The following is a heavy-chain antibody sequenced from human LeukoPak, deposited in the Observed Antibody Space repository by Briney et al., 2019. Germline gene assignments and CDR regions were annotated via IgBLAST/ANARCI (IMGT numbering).Heavy chain of an antibody. Sequence: ASVKVSCKASGGTFSSYAISWVRQAPGQGLEWMGRIIPILGMANYAQKFQGRVTITADKSTSTAYMELSSLRSEDTAVYYCASVDTAMVLDYWGQGTLVTVSS. V-gene: IGHV1-69*04. J-gene: IGHJ4*02. CDR1: GGTFSSYA. CDR2: IIPILGMA. CDR3: ASVDTAMVLDY. D-gene: IGHD5-18*01.